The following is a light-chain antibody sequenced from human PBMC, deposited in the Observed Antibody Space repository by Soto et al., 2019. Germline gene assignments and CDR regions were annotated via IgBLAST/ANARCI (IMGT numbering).Light chain of an antibody. Sequence: DIPMTQSPSSLSASVGDRVTITCRASQSISSYLNWYQQKPGKAPKLLIYAASSLQSGVPSRFSGSGSGTDFTLTSSSLQPEDFATYYCQQSYSTPYTFGQGTKLEIK. CDR3: QQSYSTPYT. J-gene: IGKJ2*01. CDR1: QSISSY. CDR2: AAS. V-gene: IGKV1-39*01.